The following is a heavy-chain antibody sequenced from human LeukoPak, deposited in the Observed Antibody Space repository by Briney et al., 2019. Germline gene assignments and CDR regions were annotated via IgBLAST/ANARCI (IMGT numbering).Heavy chain of an antibody. D-gene: IGHD2/OR15-2a*01. J-gene: IGHJ5*02. CDR3: ARGRGGRLSASNWFDT. V-gene: IGHV4-61*02. CDR2: IYTSGET. Sequence: PSETLSHTCAVSGDSLSSGNSYWTWIPQPAGKGLEWVVRIYTSGETNYNPSLKSRVTILLNTSKNHFSLGLSSVTATDTAIYFCARGRGGRLSASNWFDTWGQGILVTVSS. CDR1: GDSLSSGNSY.